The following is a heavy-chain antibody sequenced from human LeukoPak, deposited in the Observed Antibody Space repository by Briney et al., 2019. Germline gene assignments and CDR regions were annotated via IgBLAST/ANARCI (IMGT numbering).Heavy chain of an antibody. CDR3: ARVGRGDYTWGSYSFDY. CDR2: ISYTGSR. CDR1: GRSILNYY. V-gene: IGHV4-59*01. Sequence: WESLSLTCTVSGRSILNYYWTSIRQPPGKGLESHGYISYTGSRNHNTSLKSRVTISIDTSMNQFSLNLSSVTAADTAVYYCARVGRGDYTWGSYSFDYWGQGTLVTV. J-gene: IGHJ4*02. D-gene: IGHD3-16*01.